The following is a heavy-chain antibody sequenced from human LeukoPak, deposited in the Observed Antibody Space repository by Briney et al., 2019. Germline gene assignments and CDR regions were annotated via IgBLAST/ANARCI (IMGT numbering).Heavy chain of an antibody. CDR1: GYTFTSYG. V-gene: IGHV1-18*01. CDR3: ARTYSAYSSDSEFDH. Sequence: GASVKVSCKASGYTFTSYGISWVRQAPGQGLEWMGWISAYNGNTNYAQHLQGRVTMTTDTSTSTAYMELRSLRSDDTAVYYCARTYSAYSSDSEFDHWGQGTLVTVSS. J-gene: IGHJ4*02. D-gene: IGHD6-25*01. CDR2: ISAYNGNT.